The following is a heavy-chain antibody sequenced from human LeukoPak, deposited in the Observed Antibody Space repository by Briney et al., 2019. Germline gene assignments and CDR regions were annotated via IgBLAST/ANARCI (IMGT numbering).Heavy chain of an antibody. CDR2: ISSSGSTI. Sequence: GGSLRLSCAASGFTFSSYEMNWVRQAPGKGLEWVSYISSSGSTIYYADSVKGRFTISRDNAKNSLYLQMNSLRAEDTAVYYCARNVADYDILTSYQCGSFDYWGQGSLVTVSS. D-gene: IGHD3-9*01. V-gene: IGHV3-48*03. J-gene: IGHJ4*02. CDR1: GFTFSSYE. CDR3: ARNVADYDILTSYQCGSFDY.